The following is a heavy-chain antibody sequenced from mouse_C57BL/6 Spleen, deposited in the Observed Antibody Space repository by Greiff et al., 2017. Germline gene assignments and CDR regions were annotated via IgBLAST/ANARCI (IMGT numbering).Heavy chain of an antibody. V-gene: IGHV1-19*01. CDR1: GYTFTDYY. Sequence: EVQLQESGPVLVKPGASVKMSCKASGYTFTDYYMNWVKQSHGKSLEWIGVINPYNGGTSYNQKFKGKATLTVDKSSSTAYMELNSLTSEDSAVYYCARGVYYYGSSYPFDYWGQGTTRTVSS. CDR3: ARGVYYYGSSYPFDY. J-gene: IGHJ2*01. D-gene: IGHD1-1*01. CDR2: INPYNGGT.